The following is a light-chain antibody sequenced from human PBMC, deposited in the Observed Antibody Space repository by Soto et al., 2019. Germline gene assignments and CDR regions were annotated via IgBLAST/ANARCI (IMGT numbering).Light chain of an antibody. V-gene: IGKV1-12*01. CDR2: AAS. Sequence: DIQMTQSPSSLSSSVGDRVTISFRSSQGVSNWLAWYQQKPGKAPRLLIYAASTLQSGVPSRFSGTGSGTDFTLTISSLQSEDFATYYCQQANSFPLITFGQGTRLENK. J-gene: IGKJ5*01. CDR1: QGVSNW. CDR3: QQANSFPLIT.